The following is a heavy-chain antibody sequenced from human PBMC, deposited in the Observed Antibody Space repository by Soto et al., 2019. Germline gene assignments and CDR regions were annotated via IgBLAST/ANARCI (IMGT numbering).Heavy chain of an antibody. Sequence: EAQLLESEGDLVQPGGSLRLSCAASEFSFDNYAMSWVRQAPGKGLEWVSSITYTGVGTYYADSVKGRFTISRDNSKDTLYLQMNSLRAEDTAVYYCAKASVWYPYFDSWGQGTLVTVSS. J-gene: IGHJ4*02. CDR2: ITYTGVGT. CDR1: EFSFDNYA. D-gene: IGHD6-13*01. V-gene: IGHV3-23*01. CDR3: AKASVWYPYFDS.